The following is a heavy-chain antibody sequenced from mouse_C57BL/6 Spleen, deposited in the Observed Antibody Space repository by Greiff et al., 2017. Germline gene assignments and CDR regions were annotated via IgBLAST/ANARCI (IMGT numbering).Heavy chain of an antibody. Sequence: QVQLQQSGAELVRPGTSVKVSCKASGYAFTNYLIEWVKQRPGQGLEWIGVINPGSGGTNYNEKFKGKATLTADKSSSTAYMQLSSLTSEDSAVYFCARSEGYYYGSSSFFYFDYGGQGTTLTVSS. CDR1: GYAFTNYL. J-gene: IGHJ2*01. D-gene: IGHD1-1*01. CDR2: INPGSGGT. CDR3: ARSEGYYYGSSSFFYFDY. V-gene: IGHV1-54*01.